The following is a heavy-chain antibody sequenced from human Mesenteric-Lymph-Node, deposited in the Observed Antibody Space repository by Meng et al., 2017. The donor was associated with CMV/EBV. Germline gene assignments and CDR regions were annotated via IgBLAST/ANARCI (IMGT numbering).Heavy chain of an antibody. CDR2: ISSSSSYI. D-gene: IGHD2-8*01. V-gene: IGHV3-21*01. Sequence: GGSLRLSCAASGFTFSSYSMNWARQAPGKGLEWVSSISSSSSYIYYADSVKGRFTISRDNAKNSLYLQMNSLRAEDTAVYYCAREVLGYCSNGVCYEKYWGQGTLVTVSS. CDR3: AREVLGYCSNGVCYEKY. J-gene: IGHJ4*02. CDR1: GFTFSSYS.